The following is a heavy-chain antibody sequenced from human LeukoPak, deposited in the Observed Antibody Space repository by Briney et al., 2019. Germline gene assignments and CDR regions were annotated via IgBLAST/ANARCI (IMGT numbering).Heavy chain of an antibody. J-gene: IGHJ4*02. CDR3: AREMDDILTGYGLDY. CDR2: ISSTGSYI. D-gene: IGHD3-9*01. CDR1: GFTFSSYS. V-gene: IGHV3-21*01. Sequence: GGSLRLSCAATGFTFSSYSMNWVRQAPGKGLEWVSSISSTGSYIFYADSVKGRFTISRDNAKNSLYLQMNSLRAEDTAVYYCAREMDDILTGYGLDYWGQGTLVTVSS.